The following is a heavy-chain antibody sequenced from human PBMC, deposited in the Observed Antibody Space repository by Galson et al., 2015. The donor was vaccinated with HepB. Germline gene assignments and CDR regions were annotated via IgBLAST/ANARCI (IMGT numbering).Heavy chain of an antibody. CDR3: ATDLRGRWYSNY. CDR1: GFTFTNAW. Sequence: SLRLSCAASGFTFTNAWMNWVRQAPGKGLEWVGRIRSKSDGGTTDYAAPVKGRFTISRDDSKNTLYLQMNRLKTEDSAVYFCATDLRGRWYSNYWGQGTLVTVSS. V-gene: IGHV3-15*07. J-gene: IGHJ4*02. D-gene: IGHD6-13*01. CDR2: IRSKSDGGTT.